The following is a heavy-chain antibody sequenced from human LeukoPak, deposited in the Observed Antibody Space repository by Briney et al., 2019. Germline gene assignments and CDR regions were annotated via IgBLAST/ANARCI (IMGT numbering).Heavy chain of an antibody. V-gene: IGHV3-15*01. CDR3: TTEGFGELYSTSDP. Sequence: GGSLRLSCAASGFTFSNAWMSWVRQAPGKGLEWVGRIKSRTDGGTTDYAAPVKGRFTISRDDSKNTLYLQMNSLKTEDTAVYYCTTEGFGELYSTSDPWGQGTLVTVSS. D-gene: IGHD3-10*01. CDR1: GFTFSNAW. CDR2: IKSRTDGGTT. J-gene: IGHJ5*02.